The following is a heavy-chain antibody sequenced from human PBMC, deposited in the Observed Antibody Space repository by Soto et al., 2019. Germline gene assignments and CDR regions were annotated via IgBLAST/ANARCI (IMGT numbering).Heavy chain of an antibody. Sequence: EVQLLESGGGLVQPGGSLRLSCAASGFTFSSYAMSWVRQAPGKGLEWVSAISGSGGSTYYADSVKGRFTISRDNSKNTLYLQMNSLRAEDTAVYYCAKSGEYQLLFFDYWGQRTLVTVSS. V-gene: IGHV3-23*01. J-gene: IGHJ4*02. CDR1: GFTFSSYA. D-gene: IGHD2-2*01. CDR3: AKSGEYQLLFFDY. CDR2: ISGSGGST.